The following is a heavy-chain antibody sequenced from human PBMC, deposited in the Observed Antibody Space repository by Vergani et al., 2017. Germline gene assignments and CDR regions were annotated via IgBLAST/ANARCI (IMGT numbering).Heavy chain of an antibody. J-gene: IGHJ3*02. D-gene: IGHD2-2*01. CDR2: IYYSGST. CDR3: AGPERPHIVEVPATSSYAFDI. V-gene: IGHV4-39*01. Sequence: QLQLQESGPGLVKPSETLSLTCTVSGGSISSSSYYWGWIRQPPGKGLEWIGCIYYSGSTYYNPSLKIRVTISVDTSKNQFALKLGSVTAADTAVYYCAGPERPHIVEVPATSSYAFDIWGQGTMVTVSS. CDR1: GGSISSSSYY.